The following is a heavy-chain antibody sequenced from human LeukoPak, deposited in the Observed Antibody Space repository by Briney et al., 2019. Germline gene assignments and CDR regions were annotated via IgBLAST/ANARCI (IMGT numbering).Heavy chain of an antibody. CDR3: GLGYCTGATCHPYS. D-gene: IGHD2-8*02. CDR2: ISYDGSNK. CDR1: GFTFSNYA. J-gene: IGHJ4*02. Sequence: GGSLRLSRAASGFTFSNYAMHWVRQAPGKGLEWVAVISYDGSNKYYADSVKGRFTLSRDNSKNTLYLQMNSLRAEDTAVYYCGLGYCTGATCHPYSWGQGTLVTVSS. V-gene: IGHV3-30*03.